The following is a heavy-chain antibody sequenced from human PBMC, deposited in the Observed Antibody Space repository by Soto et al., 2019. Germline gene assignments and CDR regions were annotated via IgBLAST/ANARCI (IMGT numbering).Heavy chain of an antibody. CDR1: GGSISSDF. V-gene: IGHV4-59*01. D-gene: IGHD2-2*01. Sequence: QVQLQESGTGLVKTSETLSLTCSVSGGSISSDFWSWIRQPPGKGLEWICYISISGNNDYSPSLTRRATISADTSRKQFSLTLRSVNTADTAVYFCARGREDFHAGSGPSWMWLAPWGHGTLVTVSS. CDR3: ARGREDFHAGSGPSWMWLAP. CDR2: ISISGNN. J-gene: IGHJ5*02.